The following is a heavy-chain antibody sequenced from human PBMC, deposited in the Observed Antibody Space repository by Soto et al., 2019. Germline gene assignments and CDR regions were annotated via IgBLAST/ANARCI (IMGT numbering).Heavy chain of an antibody. J-gene: IGHJ6*03. CDR2: INPSGGST. Sequence: QVQLVQSGAEVKKPGASVKVSCKASGYTFTRYYMHWVRQAPGQGLEWMGIINPSGGSTSYAQKCQGRVTMTRDTSTSTGYMELSSLRSEDTAVYYCARATGEERLVGPQYYYYYYMDVWGKGTTVTVSS. D-gene: IGHD3-16*01. CDR1: GYTFTRYY. V-gene: IGHV1-46*03. CDR3: ARATGEERLVGPQYYYYYYMDV.